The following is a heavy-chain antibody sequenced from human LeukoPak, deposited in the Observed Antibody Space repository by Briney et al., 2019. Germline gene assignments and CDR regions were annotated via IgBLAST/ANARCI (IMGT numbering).Heavy chain of an antibody. V-gene: IGHV3-23*01. CDR1: GFTFTNYA. D-gene: IGHD3-10*01. J-gene: IGHJ4*02. CDR2: ISPNGDYT. Sequence: GGSLRLSCAVSGFTFTNYAFSWVRQAPGRGPEWVSAISPNGDYTYYADSVKGRFTLSRDNSKNTLYLQMNSLRDEDTAVYYCASPGGGDYYNSWGQGTLVTVSS. CDR3: ASPGGGDYYNS.